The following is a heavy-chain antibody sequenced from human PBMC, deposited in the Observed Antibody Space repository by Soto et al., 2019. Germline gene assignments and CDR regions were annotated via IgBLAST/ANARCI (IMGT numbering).Heavy chain of an antibody. Sequence: SETLSLTCAVYGGSFSGYYWSWIRQPPGKGLEWIGEINHSGSTNYNPSLKSRVTISVDTSKNQFSLKLSSVTAADTAVYYCARARRGWIDYWGQGTLVTVS. V-gene: IGHV4-34*01. CDR3: ARARRGWIDY. D-gene: IGHD6-19*01. J-gene: IGHJ4*02. CDR1: GGSFSGYY. CDR2: INHSGST.